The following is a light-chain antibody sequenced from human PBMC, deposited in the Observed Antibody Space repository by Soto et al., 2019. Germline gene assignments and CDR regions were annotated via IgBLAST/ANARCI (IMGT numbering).Light chain of an antibody. J-gene: IGKJ1*01. CDR1: QSLGGN. CDR2: RAS. CDR3: QQRIKWPIT. Sequence: EIVMTQSPATLAGSPGETVTLSCRASQSLGGNLAWYQQKPGQAPRLLIFRASTRATGVPARFSGRGSGTDFTLTISSLEPADSAVYYCQQRIKWPITFGQGTKVDIK. V-gene: IGKV3-15*01.